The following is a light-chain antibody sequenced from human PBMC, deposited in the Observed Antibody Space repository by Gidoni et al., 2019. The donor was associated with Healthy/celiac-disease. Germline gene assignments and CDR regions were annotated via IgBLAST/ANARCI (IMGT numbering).Light chain of an antibody. Sequence: VLYSSNNKNYLAWYQQKPGQPPKLLIYWASTRESGVPDRFSGSGSGTDFTLTISSLQAEDVAVYYCQQYYSTPRTFGQGTKVEIK. V-gene: IGKV4-1*01. CDR1: VLYSSNNKNY. CDR3: QQYYSTPRT. J-gene: IGKJ1*01. CDR2: WAS.